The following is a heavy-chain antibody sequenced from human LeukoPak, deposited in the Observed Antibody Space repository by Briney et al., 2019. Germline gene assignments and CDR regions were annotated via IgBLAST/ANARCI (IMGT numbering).Heavy chain of an antibody. J-gene: IGHJ3*02. D-gene: IGHD5-24*01. CDR1: GGSVRSGGYY. V-gene: IGHV4-31*03. CDR2: LDYSGST. Sequence: SETLSLTCTVSGGSVRSGGYYWNWIRKHPGKGLEWIGYLDYSGSTNYNPSLKSRISISTDTSKNQISLKLNSLTAADTAEYYCGTQRDGYYNDAYDMWGQGTLVIVSS. CDR3: GTQRDGYYNDAYDM.